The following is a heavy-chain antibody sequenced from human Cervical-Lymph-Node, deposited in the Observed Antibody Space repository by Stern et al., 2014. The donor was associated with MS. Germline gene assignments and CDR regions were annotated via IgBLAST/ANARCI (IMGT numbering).Heavy chain of an antibody. D-gene: IGHD2-21*01. V-gene: IGHV3-7*01. CDR3: ARGRRDNNWFDP. CDR2: IKQDGSEK. Sequence: EVQLVESGGGLVQPGGSLRLSCAASGFTFSSSWMSWVRQAPGTGLEWVANIKQDGSEKYYVDSVKGRFTISRDNAKNSLYLQMNSLRAEDTAVYYCARGRRDNNWFDPWGQGTLVTVSS. J-gene: IGHJ5*02. CDR1: GFTFSSSW.